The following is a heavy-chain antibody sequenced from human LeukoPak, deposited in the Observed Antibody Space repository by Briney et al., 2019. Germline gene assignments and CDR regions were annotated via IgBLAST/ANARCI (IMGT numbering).Heavy chain of an antibody. CDR3: ARVGSSGTSFQH. J-gene: IGHJ1*01. D-gene: IGHD2-2*01. Sequence: PSETLSLTCTVYGGSISSYYWSWIRQPPGKGLEWIGYIYYSGSTNYNPSLKSRVTISVDTSKNQFSLKLSSVTAADTAVYYCARVGSSGTSFQHWGQGTLVTVSS. CDR1: GGSISSYY. V-gene: IGHV4-59*01. CDR2: IYYSGST.